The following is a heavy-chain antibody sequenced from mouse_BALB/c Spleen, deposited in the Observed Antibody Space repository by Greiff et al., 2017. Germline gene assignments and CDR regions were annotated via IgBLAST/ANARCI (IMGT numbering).Heavy chain of an antibody. J-gene: IGHJ4*01. V-gene: IGHV7-3*02. CDR3: ARDRGWAGALDY. CDR1: GFTFTDYY. Sequence: EVKLMESGGGLVQPGGSLRLSCATSGFTFTDYYMSWVRQHQGKALEWLGFIRNKTNGYTTEYSVSVKGQFTISRDNSQSILYLQMDTLRAEDSATYYCARDRGWAGALDYWGQGTLVTVSA. CDR2: IRNKTNGYTT. D-gene: IGHD3-3*01.